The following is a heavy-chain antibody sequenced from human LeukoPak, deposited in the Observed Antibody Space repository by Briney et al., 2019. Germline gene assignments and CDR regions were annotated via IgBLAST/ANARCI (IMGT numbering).Heavy chain of an antibody. CDR1: GGSISSGSYY. CDR3: ARHYYDSSGFVDY. J-gene: IGHJ4*02. CDR2: IYTSGST. D-gene: IGHD3-22*01. V-gene: IGHV4-61*02. Sequence: PSETLSLTCTVSGGSISSGSYYWSWIRQPAGKGLEWIGRIYTSGSTNYNPSLKSRVTISVDTSKNQFSLKLRSVTAADTAVYYCARHYYDSSGFVDYWGQGTLVTVSS.